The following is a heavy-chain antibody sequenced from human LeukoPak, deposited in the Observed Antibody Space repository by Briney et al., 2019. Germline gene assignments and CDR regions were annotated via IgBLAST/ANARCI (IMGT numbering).Heavy chain of an antibody. CDR3: AKDDRWLQFCC. Sequence: GGSLRLSCAASGFTFSSYSMNWVRQAPGKGLEWVSGIIPSGHTTYYADSVRGRFTISRDNSRNTVYLQMNSLRAEDTAVYYCAKDDRWLQFCCWGQGTLVTVSA. J-gene: IGHJ4*02. CDR2: IIPSGHTT. V-gene: IGHV3-23*01. CDR1: GFTFSSYS. D-gene: IGHD5-24*01.